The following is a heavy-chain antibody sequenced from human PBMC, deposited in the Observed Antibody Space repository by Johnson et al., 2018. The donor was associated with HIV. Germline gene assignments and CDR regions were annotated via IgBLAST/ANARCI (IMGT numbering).Heavy chain of an antibody. CDR2: INWNGGST. V-gene: IGHV3-20*04. CDR1: GFTFDNYA. D-gene: IGHD2-2*02. CDR3: SRPNFLYENDAFDI. Sequence: VQLVESGGGVVQPGRSLRLSCAASGFTFDNYAMSWVRQAPGKGLEWVSGINWNGGSTGYADSVKGRLTISRGNAKNSLYLQMNSLRAEDTAVYYCSRPNFLYENDAFDIWGQGTMVTVSS. J-gene: IGHJ3*02.